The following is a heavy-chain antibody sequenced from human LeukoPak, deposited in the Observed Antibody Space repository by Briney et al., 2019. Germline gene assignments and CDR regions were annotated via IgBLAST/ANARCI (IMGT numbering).Heavy chain of an antibody. CDR3: ARADSSSPYYFDY. D-gene: IGHD6-6*01. V-gene: IGHV1-46*01. Sequence: ASVKVSCKASGYTFTSYYMHWVRQAPGQGLEWMGLINPTGGSTGYAQKFQGRVTMTRDMSTSTAYMELRSLRSDDTAVYYCARADSSSPYYFDYWGQGTLVTVSS. J-gene: IGHJ4*02. CDR1: GYTFTSYY. CDR2: INPTGGST.